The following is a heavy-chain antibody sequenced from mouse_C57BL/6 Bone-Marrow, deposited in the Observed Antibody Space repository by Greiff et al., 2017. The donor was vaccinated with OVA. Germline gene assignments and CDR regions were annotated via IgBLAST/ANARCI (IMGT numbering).Heavy chain of an antibody. CDR1: GYTFTSYW. Sequence: QVQLQQPGAELVKPGASVKMSCKASGYTFTSYWITWVKQRPGQGLEWIGDIYPGSGSTNYNEKFKSKATLTVDTSSSTAYMQLSSLTSEDSAVYYCARDPITTVVPDVWGTGTTVTVSS. D-gene: IGHD1-1*01. J-gene: IGHJ1*03. CDR2: IYPGSGST. V-gene: IGHV1-55*01. CDR3: ARDPITTVVPDV.